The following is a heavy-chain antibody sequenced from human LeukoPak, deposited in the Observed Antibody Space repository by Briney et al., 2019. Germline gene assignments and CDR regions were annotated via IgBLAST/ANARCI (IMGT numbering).Heavy chain of an antibody. D-gene: IGHD6-6*01. V-gene: IGHV3-30*18. Sequence: GRSLRLSCAASGFTFSSYGMHWVPQAPGKGLEWVAVISHDGSNKYYADSVKGRFTISRDNSKNTLYLQMNSLRAEDTAVYYCAKVTSSYYYGMDVWGQGTTVTVSS. J-gene: IGHJ6*02. CDR1: GFTFSSYG. CDR3: AKVTSSYYYGMDV. CDR2: ISHDGSNK.